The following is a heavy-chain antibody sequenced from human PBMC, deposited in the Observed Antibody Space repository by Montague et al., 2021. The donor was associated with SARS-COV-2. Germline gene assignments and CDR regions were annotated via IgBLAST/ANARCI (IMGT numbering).Heavy chain of an antibody. CDR1: GLSLSTRGVT. D-gene: IGHD3-10*01. J-gene: IGHJ4*02. Sequence: PALVKPTQTLTLTCTFSGLSLSTRGVTVAWIRQPPGKALEWLALIYWDDDKRYSPSLKSRLTITKDSSKNQVILTLTKVDPVDTATYFCAHFRGDYFDYWGQGTLVTVSS. V-gene: IGHV2-5*02. CDR3: AHFRGDYFDY. CDR2: IYWDDDK.